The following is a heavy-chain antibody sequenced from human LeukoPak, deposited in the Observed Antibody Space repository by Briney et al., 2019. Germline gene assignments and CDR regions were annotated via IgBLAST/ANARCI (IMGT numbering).Heavy chain of an antibody. Sequence: PGGSLRVSCAASGFTFSSYRMNWVRQAPGEGLEWVSFISSSSSYIDYADSVKGRFTISRDNAKNSLYLQMNSLRAEDTAVFYCVRDSYSNYFDYWGQGTLVTVSS. D-gene: IGHD4-11*01. CDR2: ISSSSSYI. J-gene: IGHJ4*02. V-gene: IGHV3-21*01. CDR3: VRDSYSNYFDY. CDR1: GFTFSSYR.